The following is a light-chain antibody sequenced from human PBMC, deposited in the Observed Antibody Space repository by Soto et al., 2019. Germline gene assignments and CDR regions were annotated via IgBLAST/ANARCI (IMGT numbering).Light chain of an antibody. Sequence: QSVLTQPASVSGSPGQSITISCTGSSSDVAGYNFVSWYQQHPGKAPKLIIYEVTDRPSGVSDRFSGSKSGNTASLTISGLQSEDEADYHCSSYASGSTWVFGGGTKLTVL. J-gene: IGLJ3*02. V-gene: IGLV2-14*01. CDR1: SSDVAGYNF. CDR2: EVT. CDR3: SSYASGSTWV.